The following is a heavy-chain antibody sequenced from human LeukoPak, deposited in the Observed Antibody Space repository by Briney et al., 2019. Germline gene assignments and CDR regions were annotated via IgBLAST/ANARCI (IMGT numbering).Heavy chain of an antibody. V-gene: IGHV3-9*01. CDR3: TKRARMGIAAAGDGFHI. CDR2: ISWDSAAI. Sequence: GGSLRLSRAASGFRFDDYALHWVRQAPGKGLEWVSGISWDSAAIGYADSVRGRFTLSRDNAKNSLFLQMSSPRVEDTALYYCTKRARMGIAAAGDGFHIWGQGTMVTVSS. CDR1: GFRFDDYA. J-gene: IGHJ3*02. D-gene: IGHD6-13*01.